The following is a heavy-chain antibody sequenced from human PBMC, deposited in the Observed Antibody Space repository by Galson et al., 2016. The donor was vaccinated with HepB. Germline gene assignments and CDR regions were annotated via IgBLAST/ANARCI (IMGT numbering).Heavy chain of an antibody. CDR2: IREGPGHT. CDR1: GFTFSSYA. V-gene: IGHV3-23*01. J-gene: IGHJ4*02. D-gene: IGHD3-10*01. Sequence: SLRLSCAASGFTFSSYAMSWVRQAPGKGPEWVSTIREGPGHTYNADSVKGRFAISRDNSKNTLYLQMNSLRAEDTAVYYCAKFGNYYPSGTYSRTHYVTHWGQGSLVTVSS. CDR3: AKFGNYYPSGTYSRTHYVTH.